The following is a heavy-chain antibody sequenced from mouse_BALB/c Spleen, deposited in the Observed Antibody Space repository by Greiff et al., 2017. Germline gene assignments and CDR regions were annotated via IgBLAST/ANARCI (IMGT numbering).Heavy chain of an antibody. CDR2: ISDGGSYT. V-gene: IGHV5-4*02. J-gene: IGHJ4*01. D-gene: IGHD2-14*01. Sequence: EVKLMESGGGLVKPGGSLKLSCAASGFTFSDYYMYWVRQTPEKRLEWVATISDGGSYTYYPDSVKGRFTISRDNAKNNLYLQMSSLKSEDTAMYYCARGDYRYDDGAGYAMDYWGQGTSVTVSS. CDR3: ARGDYRYDDGAGYAMDY. CDR1: GFTFSDYY.